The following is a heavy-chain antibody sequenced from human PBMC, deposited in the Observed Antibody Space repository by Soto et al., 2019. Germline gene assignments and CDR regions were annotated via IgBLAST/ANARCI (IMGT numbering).Heavy chain of an antibody. CDR2: IYYSGST. V-gene: IGHV4-61*01. CDR3: ARGALYTAMVRGGFDY. CDR1: GGSVSSGSYY. J-gene: IGHJ4*02. D-gene: IGHD5-18*01. Sequence: SETLSLTCTVSGGSVSSGSYYWSWIRQPPGKGLEWIGYIYYSGSTNYNPSLKSRVTISVDTSKNQFSLKLSSVTAADAAVYYCARGALYTAMVRGGFDYWGQGTLVTVSS.